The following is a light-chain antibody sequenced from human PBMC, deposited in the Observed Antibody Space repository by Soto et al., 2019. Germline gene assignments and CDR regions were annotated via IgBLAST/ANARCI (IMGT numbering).Light chain of an antibody. V-gene: IGKV3-20*01. J-gene: IGKJ1*01. CDR2: DAS. CDR1: QSLSNNF. CDR3: QQFGGSWT. Sequence: DIVLTQSPGTLSLSPGDRAALSCGSSQSLSNNFLAWYQQKPGQAPRLLISDASSRATGIPDRFSGSGSGTDFTLTITRVEPEDFAVYYCQQFGGSWTFGQGTKVDI.